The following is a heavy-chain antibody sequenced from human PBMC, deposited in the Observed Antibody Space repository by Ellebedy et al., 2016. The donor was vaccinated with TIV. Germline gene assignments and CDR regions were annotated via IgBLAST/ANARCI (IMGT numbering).Heavy chain of an antibody. Sequence: SETLSLXXTVSGGSISSRSYYWGWIRQPPGKGLEWIGSIYYSGSTYYNPALKSRVTISVDTSKNQCSLKLTSVTAADTAVYYCASGGLGCSGGSCYHNGMDVWGQGTTVTVSS. D-gene: IGHD2-15*01. J-gene: IGHJ6*02. CDR2: IYYSGST. V-gene: IGHV4-39*01. CDR3: ASGGLGCSGGSCYHNGMDV. CDR1: GGSISSRSYY.